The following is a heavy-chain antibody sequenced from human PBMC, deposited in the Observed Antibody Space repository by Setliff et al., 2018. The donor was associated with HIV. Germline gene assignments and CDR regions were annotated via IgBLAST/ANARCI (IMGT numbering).Heavy chain of an antibody. CDR3: ARGRASYNVLVY. CDR1: ASRYSFTAYN. D-gene: IGHD1-1*01. J-gene: IGHJ4*02. CDR2: LNPGGGT. V-gene: IGHV1-46*01. Sequence: ASVKVSCKASASRYSFTAYNMHWVRQAPGQGLEWMGVLNPGGGTTYAQNFQGRVTMTSDTSTSTAYMELSSLRSDDTAVYYCARGRASYNVLVYWGQGSLVTVSS.